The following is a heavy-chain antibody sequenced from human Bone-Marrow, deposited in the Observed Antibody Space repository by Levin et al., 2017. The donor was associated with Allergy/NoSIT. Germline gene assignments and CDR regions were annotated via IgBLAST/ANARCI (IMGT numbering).Heavy chain of an antibody. CDR2: ISHDETSI. J-gene: IGHJ3*01. CDR1: GSMFSSFV. V-gene: IGHV3-30*04. D-gene: IGHD3-22*01. Sequence: LSLTCAVSGSMFSSFVLHWVRQAPGKGLEWVAVISHDETSIIYSDSVKGRFTISKDNSKKTLYLQMNSLRDEDTALYYCATAGRTSGYADAFEFWGQGTMVTVSS. CDR3: ATAGRTSGYADAFEF.